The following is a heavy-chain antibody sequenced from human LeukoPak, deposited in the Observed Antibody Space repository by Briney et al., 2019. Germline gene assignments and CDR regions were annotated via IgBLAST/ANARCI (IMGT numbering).Heavy chain of an antibody. CDR1: GYTFTSYY. CDR2: IIPIFGTA. CDR3: ARGFGELKYYYYYMDV. D-gene: IGHD3-10*01. J-gene: IGHJ6*03. V-gene: IGHV1-69*13. Sequence: GASVKVSCKASGYTFTSYYMHWVRQAPGQGLEWMGGIIPIFGTANYAQKFQGRVTITADESTSTAYMELSSLRSEDTAVYYCARGFGELKYYYYYMDVWGKGTTVTVSS.